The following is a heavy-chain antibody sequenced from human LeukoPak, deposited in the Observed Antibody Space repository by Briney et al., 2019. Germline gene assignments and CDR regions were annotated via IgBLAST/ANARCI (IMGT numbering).Heavy chain of an antibody. Sequence: PSESLSLTCAVYGGSFSGYYWSWIRQPPGKGLEWIGEINHSGSTNYNPSLKSRVTISVDTSKNQISLRLTSVTAAATAMYYCARQTGSGLFTLPGGQGTLVTVSS. CDR3: ARQTGSGLFTLP. V-gene: IGHV4-34*01. CDR2: INHSGST. J-gene: IGHJ4*02. CDR1: GGSFSGYY. D-gene: IGHD3/OR15-3a*01.